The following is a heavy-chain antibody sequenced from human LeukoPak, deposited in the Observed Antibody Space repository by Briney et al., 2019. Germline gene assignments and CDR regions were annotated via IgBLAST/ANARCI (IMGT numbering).Heavy chain of an antibody. V-gene: IGHV4-59*01. CDR1: GGSISNYY. CDR2: IYYTGTT. CDR3: ARGYDIDV. J-gene: IGHJ6*02. Sequence: SETLSLTCTVSGGSISNYYWSWIRQPPGKALEWIGYIYYTGTTKYNPSLKSRATISLDTSKNQFSLKLTSVTAADTALFFCARGYDIDVWGQGTTVAVSS.